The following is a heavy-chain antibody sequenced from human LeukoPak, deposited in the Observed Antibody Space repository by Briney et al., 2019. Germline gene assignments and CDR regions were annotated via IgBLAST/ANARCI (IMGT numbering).Heavy chain of an antibody. CDR2: MSNDGSTT. D-gene: IGHD7-27*01. J-gene: IGHJ4*02. Sequence: GGSLRLSCVASGFTFSTYWMGWVRQAPGQGLEYVSHMSNDGSTTVYADSVKGRFTISRENAENTLYLQMNSLGAEDTAVYYCARDNWGSLDYWGQGALITVSS. V-gene: IGHV3-74*01. CDR3: ARDNWGSLDY. CDR1: GFTFSTYW.